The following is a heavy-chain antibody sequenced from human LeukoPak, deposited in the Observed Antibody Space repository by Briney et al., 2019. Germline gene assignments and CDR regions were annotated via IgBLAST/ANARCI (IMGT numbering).Heavy chain of an antibody. CDR1: GYTFTSYA. D-gene: IGHD1-26*01. CDR2: IIPIFGTA. V-gene: IGHV1-69*13. J-gene: IGHJ6*03. CDR3: ASGGSPQGYYYYYYMDV. Sequence: ASVKVSCKASGYTFTSYAMNWVRQAPGQGLEWMGGIIPIFGTANYAQKFQGRVTITADESTSTAYMELSSLRSEDTAVYYCASGGSPQGYYYYYYMDVWGKGTTVTVSS.